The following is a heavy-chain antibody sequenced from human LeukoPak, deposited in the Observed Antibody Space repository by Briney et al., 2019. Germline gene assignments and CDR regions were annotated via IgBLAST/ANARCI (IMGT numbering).Heavy chain of an antibody. CDR1: GGSISSGGYY. Sequence: SQTLSLTCTVSGGSISSGGYYWSWIRQHPGKGLEWIGYIYYSGSTYYNPSLKSRVTISVDTSKNQFSLKLSSVTAADTAVSYCARGGPRYCSGGSCFGWFDPWGQGTLVTVSS. D-gene: IGHD2-15*01. CDR2: IYYSGST. J-gene: IGHJ5*02. V-gene: IGHV4-31*03. CDR3: ARGGPRYCSGGSCFGWFDP.